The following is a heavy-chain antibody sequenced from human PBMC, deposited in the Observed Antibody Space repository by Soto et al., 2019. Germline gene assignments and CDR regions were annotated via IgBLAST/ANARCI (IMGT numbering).Heavy chain of an antibody. J-gene: IGHJ6*03. CDR2: ISAYNGNT. CDR3: ARGRVTMVRGVIINLYYYYYMDV. CDR1: GYSFTNNG. D-gene: IGHD3-10*01. Sequence: ASVKVSCKASGYSFTNNGISWVRQAPGQGLEWMGLISAYNGNTNYVKKFQGRVTMTTDTSTSTASMELRSLRSEDTAVYYCARGRVTMVRGVIINLYYYYYMDVWGKGTTVTVSS. V-gene: IGHV1-18*01.